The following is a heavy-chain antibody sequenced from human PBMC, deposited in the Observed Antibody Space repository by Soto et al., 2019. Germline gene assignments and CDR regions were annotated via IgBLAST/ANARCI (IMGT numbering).Heavy chain of an antibody. Sequence: GGSLRLSCSASGFTFSSYAMHWVRQAPGKGLEYVSAISSNGGSTYYADSVKGRFTISRDNSKNTLYLQMSSLRAEDTAVYYCVKEGVGSGWISFYYFDYWGQGTLVTVSS. CDR2: ISSNGGST. CDR3: VKEGVGSGWISFYYFDY. CDR1: GFTFSSYA. J-gene: IGHJ4*02. D-gene: IGHD6-19*01. V-gene: IGHV3-64D*08.